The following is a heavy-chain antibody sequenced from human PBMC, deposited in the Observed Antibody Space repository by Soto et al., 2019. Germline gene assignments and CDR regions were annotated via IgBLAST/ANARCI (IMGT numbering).Heavy chain of an antibody. CDR3: ARTYYYRSGTYFAWFDP. CDR1: GGSFSGYY. Sequence: SETLSLTCDVYGGSFSGYYWSWIRQSPGKGLEWIGQIKHSGGTNYNPLLKSRVTISVDTPRNQFSMKLSSVTAADTAVYFCARTYYYRSGTYFAWFDPWGQGTLVTVS. J-gene: IGHJ5*02. CDR2: IKHSGGT. D-gene: IGHD3-10*01. V-gene: IGHV4-34*01.